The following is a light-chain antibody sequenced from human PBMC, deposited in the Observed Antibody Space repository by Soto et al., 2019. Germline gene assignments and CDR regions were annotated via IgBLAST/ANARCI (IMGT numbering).Light chain of an antibody. CDR2: DAS. Sequence: EIVLTQSPGTLSLSPVERATLSCRASQSVSSSYLAWYQQKPGQAPRLLIYDASNRATGIPARFSGSGAGTDFTLTISSLDPDDFAVYYCQQRYSWPPLTFGQGTRLEIK. CDR3: QQRYSWPPLT. V-gene: IGKV3-11*01. CDR1: QSVSSSY. J-gene: IGKJ5*01.